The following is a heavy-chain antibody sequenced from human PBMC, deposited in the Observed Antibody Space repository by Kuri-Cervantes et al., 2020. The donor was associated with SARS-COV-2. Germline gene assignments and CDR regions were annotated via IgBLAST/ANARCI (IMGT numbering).Heavy chain of an antibody. CDR1: GDSVSSNSAA. CDR3: ARCPLYYYDSSGYQAYYYYGMDV. J-gene: IGHJ6*02. D-gene: IGHD3-22*01. CDR2: TYYRSKWYN. V-gene: IGHV6-1*01. Sequence: LRLSCAISGDSVSSNSAAWNWIRQSPSRGLEWLGRTYYRSKWYNDYAVSVKSRITINPDTSKNQFSLRLNSVTPEDTAVYYCARCPLYYYDSSGYQAYYYYGMDVWGRGTTVTVSS.